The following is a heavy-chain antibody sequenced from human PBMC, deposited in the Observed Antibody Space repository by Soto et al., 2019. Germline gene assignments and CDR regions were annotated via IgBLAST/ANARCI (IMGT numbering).Heavy chain of an antibody. CDR1: GGSISSGGYY. CDR3: ARAGYCSGGSCYRRVAHDAFDI. D-gene: IGHD2-15*01. CDR2: IYYSGST. Sequence: SETLSLTCTVSGGSISSGGYYWSWIRQHPGKGLEWIGYIYYSGSTYYNPSLKSRVTISVDTSKNQFSLKLSSVTAADTAVYYCARAGYCSGGSCYRRVAHDAFDIWGQGTMVTV. V-gene: IGHV4-31*02. J-gene: IGHJ3*02.